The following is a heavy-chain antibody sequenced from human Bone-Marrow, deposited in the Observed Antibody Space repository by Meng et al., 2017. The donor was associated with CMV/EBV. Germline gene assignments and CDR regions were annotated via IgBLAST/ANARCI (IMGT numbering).Heavy chain of an antibody. D-gene: IGHD3-22*01. V-gene: IGHV1-69*06. J-gene: IGHJ4*02. CDR1: GGTFSSYA. CDR2: IIPIFGTA. CDR3: ARPYYYDSSGYYSFDY. Sequence: GGTFSSYAIRWVRQAPGQGLEWMGGIIPIFGTANYAQKFQGRVTITADKSTSTAYMELSSLRSEDTAVYYCARPYYYDSSGYYSFDYWGQGTLVTVSS.